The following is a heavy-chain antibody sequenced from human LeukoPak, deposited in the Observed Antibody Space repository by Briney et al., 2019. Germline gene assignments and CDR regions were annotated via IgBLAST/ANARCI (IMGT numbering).Heavy chain of an antibody. CDR2: ISGSSSYT. D-gene: IGHD4-11*01. Sequence: GGSLRLSCAASGFTFSDYYMSWIRQAPGKGLEWVSYISGSSSYTNYADSVRGRFTISRDNAKNSLYLQMNSLRAEDTAVYYCARDLTTYDDYWGQGTLVTVSS. CDR3: ARDLTTYDDY. V-gene: IGHV3-11*06. J-gene: IGHJ4*02. CDR1: GFTFSDYY.